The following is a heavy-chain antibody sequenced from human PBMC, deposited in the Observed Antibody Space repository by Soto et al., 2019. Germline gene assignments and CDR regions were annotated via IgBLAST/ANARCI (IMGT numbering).Heavy chain of an antibody. D-gene: IGHD2-15*01. V-gene: IGHV3-9*01. CDR2: ISWNSGDK. CDR1: GFIFEDYD. J-gene: IGHJ2*01. CDR3: VQKSCSHTRCYTGWFFDL. Sequence: HPGRSLRLSCEASGFIFEDYDMHWVRQPPGKGLQWVSGISWNSGDKDYGDSVKGRFTISRDNAKNSLDLQMSILRVEDTATYYCVQKSCSHTRCYTGWFFDLWGRGTLVTVSS.